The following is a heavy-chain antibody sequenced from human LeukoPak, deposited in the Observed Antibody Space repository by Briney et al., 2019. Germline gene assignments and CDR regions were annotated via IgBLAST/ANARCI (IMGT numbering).Heavy chain of an antibody. CDR2: IYYSGST. CDR1: GGSISSYH. Sequence: SETLSLTCTVSGGSISSYHWSWIRQPPGKGLECIGFIYYSGSTNYNPSLKSRVTISVDTSKNQFSLKLSSVTAADTAVYYCARGRNYYDSSDYYYEGDAFDIWGQGTMVTVSS. CDR3: ARGRNYYDSSDYYYEGDAFDI. J-gene: IGHJ3*02. D-gene: IGHD3-22*01. V-gene: IGHV4-59*01.